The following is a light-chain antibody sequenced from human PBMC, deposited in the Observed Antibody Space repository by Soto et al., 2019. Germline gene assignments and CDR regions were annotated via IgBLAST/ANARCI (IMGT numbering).Light chain of an antibody. J-gene: IGKJ4*01. CDR3: QQFSSYPLT. CDR2: DAS. Sequence: EFVLTQSPGTLSLSPGERATLSCRASQTVRNNYLAWYQQKPGQAPRLLIYDASSRATGIPDRFSGGGSGTDFTLTISRLELEHFAVYYCQQFSSYPLTFGGGTKVDIK. V-gene: IGKV3-20*01. CDR1: QTVRNNY.